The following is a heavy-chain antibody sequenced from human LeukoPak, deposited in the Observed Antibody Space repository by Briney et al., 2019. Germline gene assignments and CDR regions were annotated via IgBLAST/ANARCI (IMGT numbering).Heavy chain of an antibody. CDR2: INPSAGST. V-gene: IGHV1-46*03. Sequence: ASVKVSCKASGYSFTNYYIHWVRQAPGQGLEWMGIINPSAGSTGFAQNFQGRVTMTSDTSTSTVYMELSSLRSEDTAVYYCTRERQQPYYFDYWGQGTLVTVSS. CDR3: TRERQQPYYFDY. D-gene: IGHD6-13*01. J-gene: IGHJ4*02. CDR1: GYSFTNYY.